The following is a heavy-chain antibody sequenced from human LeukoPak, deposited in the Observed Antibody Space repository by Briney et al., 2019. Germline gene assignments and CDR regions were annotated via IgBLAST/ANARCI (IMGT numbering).Heavy chain of an antibody. CDR2: IWYDGSNK. CDR1: GFNFSSYG. CDR3: ARITGISGWYDFDY. D-gene: IGHD6-19*01. V-gene: IGHV3-33*01. Sequence: GGSLRLSCAASGFNFSSYGLHWVRQAPGKGLEWVAVIWYDGSNKYYADSVKGRFTISRDNSKNTLYLQMNSLRAEDTAVYYCARITGISGWYDFDYWGQGTLVTVSS. J-gene: IGHJ4*02.